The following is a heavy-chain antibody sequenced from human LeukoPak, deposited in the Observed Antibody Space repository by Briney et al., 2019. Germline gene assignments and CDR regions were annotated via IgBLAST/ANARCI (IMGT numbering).Heavy chain of an antibody. CDR3: ARVMTTKAFDI. J-gene: IGHJ3*02. Sequence: SQTLSPTCTVSGGSISSGDYYWSWIRQPPGKGLEWIGYIYYSGSTYYNPSLKSRVTISVDTSKNQFSLKLSSVTAADTAVYYCARVMTTKAFDIWGQGTMVTVSS. CDR2: IYYSGST. D-gene: IGHD4-17*01. V-gene: IGHV4-30-4*08. CDR1: GGSISSGDYY.